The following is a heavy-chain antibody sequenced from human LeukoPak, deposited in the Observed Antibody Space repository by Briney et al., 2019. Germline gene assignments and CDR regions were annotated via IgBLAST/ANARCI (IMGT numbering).Heavy chain of an antibody. D-gene: IGHD1-1*01. CDR2: IIPIFGTA. J-gene: IGHJ3*02. CDR3: ARGRSGNLDLLLGAFDI. V-gene: IGHV1-69*05. CDR1: GGTFSSYA. Sequence: ASVKVSCKASGGTFSSYAISWVRQAPGQGLEWMGGIIPIFGTANYAQKFQGRVTITTDESTNTAYMELSSLRSEDTAVYYCARGRSGNLDLLLGAFDIWGQGTMVTVSS.